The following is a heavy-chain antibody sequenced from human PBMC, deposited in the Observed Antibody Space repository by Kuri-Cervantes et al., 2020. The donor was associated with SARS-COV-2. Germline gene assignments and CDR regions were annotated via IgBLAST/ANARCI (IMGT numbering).Heavy chain of an antibody. CDR3: ANLRLGELSSRHFDY. CDR2: IRYDGSNK. D-gene: IGHD3-16*02. V-gene: IGHV3-30*02. Sequence: GGSLRLSCAASGFTFSSYGMHWVRQAPGKGLEWVAFIRYDGSNKYYADSVKGRFTISRDNSKNTLYLQMNSLRAEDTAVYHCANLRLGELSSRHFDYWGQGTLVTVSS. CDR1: GFTFSSYG. J-gene: IGHJ4*02.